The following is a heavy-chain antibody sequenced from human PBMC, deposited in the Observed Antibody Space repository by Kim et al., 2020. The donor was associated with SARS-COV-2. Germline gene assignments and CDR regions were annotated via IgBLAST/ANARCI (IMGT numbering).Heavy chain of an antibody. Sequence: DSVKGRFTISRDKSTTTLYLQMNSLRAEDTAVYYCARDPGTPLYYYYMDVWGKGTTVTVSS. D-gene: IGHD1-1*01. V-gene: IGHV3-30*07. CDR3: ARDPGTPLYYYYMDV. J-gene: IGHJ6*03.